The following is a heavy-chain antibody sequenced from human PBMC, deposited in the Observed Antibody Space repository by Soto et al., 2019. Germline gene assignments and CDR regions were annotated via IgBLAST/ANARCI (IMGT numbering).Heavy chain of an antibody. Sequence: ASVKVSCKASGYTFTNYGITWVRQAPGQGLEWMGWISAYIGNTHYTQRLQGRVTMTTDTSTSTAYMELSSLRSEDTAVYYCARDPSRGYSYGYGYYYYGMDVWGQGTTVTVSS. CDR1: GYTFTNYG. D-gene: IGHD5-18*01. J-gene: IGHJ6*02. V-gene: IGHV1-18*01. CDR3: ARDPSRGYSYGYGYYYYGMDV. CDR2: ISAYIGNT.